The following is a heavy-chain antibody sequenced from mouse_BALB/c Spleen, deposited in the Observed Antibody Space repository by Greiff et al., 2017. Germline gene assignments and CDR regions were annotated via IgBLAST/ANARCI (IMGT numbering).Heavy chain of an antibody. V-gene: IGHV5-12-2*01. CDR2: ISNGGGST. J-gene: IGHJ4*01. CDR3: ASPIYYDYDGYAMDY. D-gene: IGHD2-4*01. Sequence: EVNLVESGGGLVQPGGSLKLSCAASGFTFSSYTMSWVRQTPEKRLEWVAYISNGGGSTYYPDTVKGRFTISRDNAKNTLYLQMSSLKSEDTAMYYCASPIYYDYDGYAMDYWGQGTSVTVSS. CDR1: GFTFSSYT.